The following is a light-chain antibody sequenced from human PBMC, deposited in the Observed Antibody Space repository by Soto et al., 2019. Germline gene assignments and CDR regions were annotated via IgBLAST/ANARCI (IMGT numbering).Light chain of an antibody. Sequence: QSALTQPASVSGSPGQTITISCTGTSTNVGGDNYVSWYQQLPGTAPKLMIYGVSNRPSGVPNRFSGSKSGNSASLAITGLQAEDEADYYCRSYASSSTLVFGGGTKLTVL. V-gene: IGLV2-14*01. CDR2: GVS. CDR1: STNVGGDNY. J-gene: IGLJ2*01. CDR3: RSYASSSTLV.